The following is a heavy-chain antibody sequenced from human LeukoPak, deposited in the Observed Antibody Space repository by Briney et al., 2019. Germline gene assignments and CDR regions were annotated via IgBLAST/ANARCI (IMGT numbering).Heavy chain of an antibody. CDR2: ISYDGSNK. D-gene: IGHD6-19*01. CDR1: GFTVSSNE. V-gene: IGHV3-30-3*01. CDR3: ARDDSAVVLDY. Sequence: PGGSLRLSCAASGFTVSSNEMSWVRQAPGKGLEWVAVISYDGSNKYYADSVKGRFTISRDNAKNSLYLQMNSLRAEDTAVYYCARDDSAVVLDYWGQGTLVTVSS. J-gene: IGHJ4*02.